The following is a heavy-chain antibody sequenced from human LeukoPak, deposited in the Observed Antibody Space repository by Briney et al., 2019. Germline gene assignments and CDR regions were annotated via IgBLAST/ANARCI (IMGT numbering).Heavy chain of an antibody. J-gene: IGHJ4*02. CDR3: ARAGAAAGTPFDY. V-gene: IGHV1-18*01. D-gene: IGHD6-13*01. Sequence: VASVKVSCKASGYTFSSYGISWVRQAPGQGLEWMGWITSYNGNTKYAQQLQGRVTMTTDTSTGTAYMELRSLRSDDTAVYYCARAGAAAGTPFDYWGQGTPVTVSS. CDR1: GYTFSSYG. CDR2: ITSYNGNT.